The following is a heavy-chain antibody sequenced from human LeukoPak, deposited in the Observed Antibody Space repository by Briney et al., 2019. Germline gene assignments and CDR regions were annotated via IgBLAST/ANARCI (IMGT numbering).Heavy chain of an antibody. V-gene: IGHV4-59*01. CDR3: ARGYYWYFDL. Sequence: SETLSLTCTVSGGSISSDYWSWIRQPPGKGLEWIGYIYYSGSTNYNPSLKSRVTISVDTSKNQFSLKLSSVTAADTAVYYCARGYYWYFDLWGRGTLVTVSS. J-gene: IGHJ2*01. CDR1: GGSISSDY. CDR2: IYYSGST.